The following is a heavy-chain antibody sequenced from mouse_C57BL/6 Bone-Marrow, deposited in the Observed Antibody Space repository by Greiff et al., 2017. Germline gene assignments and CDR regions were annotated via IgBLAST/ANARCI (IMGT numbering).Heavy chain of an antibody. D-gene: IGHD2-1*01. CDR1: GYTFTSYW. J-gene: IGHJ4*01. CDR3: ARADYGNYRGGAMDY. Sequence: QVQLQQPGAELVKPGASVKMSCKASGYTFTSYWITWVKQRPGQGLEWIGDIYPGSGSTNYNEKVKSKAKLTVDTSSSTAYMQLSSLTSEDSAVYYCARADYGNYRGGAMDYWGQGTSVTVSS. V-gene: IGHV1-55*01. CDR2: IYPGSGST.